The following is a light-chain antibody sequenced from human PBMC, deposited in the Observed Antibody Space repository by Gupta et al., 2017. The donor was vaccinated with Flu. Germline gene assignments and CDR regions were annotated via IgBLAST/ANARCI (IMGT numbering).Light chain of an antibody. CDR2: DNT. CDR3: QSYDRSQSVFVI. V-gene: IGLV1-40*01. CDR1: SSNIGADYD. J-gene: IGLJ2*01. Sequence: QSVLTQPPSVSGAPGQRVTIYCTGSSSNIGADYDVQWYQQVPGRAPKLLIYDNTNRPSGVPDRFSGSRSGTSASLAITGLQAKDEADYHCQSYDRSQSVFVIFGGVTKLTVL.